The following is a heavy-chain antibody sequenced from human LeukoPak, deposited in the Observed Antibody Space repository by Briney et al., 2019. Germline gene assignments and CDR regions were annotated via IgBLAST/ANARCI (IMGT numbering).Heavy chain of an antibody. CDR3: AREDCSGDDCYSYVF. J-gene: IGHJ4*02. CDR2: IYYSGST. D-gene: IGHD2-15*01. CDR1: GGSIGSYY. V-gene: IGHV4-59*01. Sequence: PSETLSLTCTVSGGSIGSYYCSWIRQPPGKGLEWIGYIYYSGSTNYNPSLKSRVTISVDTSKNQFSLKLSSVTAADTAVYYCAREDCSGDDCYSYVFGGQGTLVTVFS.